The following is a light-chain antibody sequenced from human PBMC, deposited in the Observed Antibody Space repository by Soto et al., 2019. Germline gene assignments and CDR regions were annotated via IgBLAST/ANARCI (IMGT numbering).Light chain of an antibody. CDR1: QSISSW. CDR2: DAS. CDR3: QKYNSYSWT. Sequence: DLQMTQSPSTLSSSFGDSVTITCRASQSISSWLAWYQQKTGKAPKLLIYDASSLKSGVPSRLSGSGSGTELTLTISRLQPDDFATYYCQKYNSYSWTCGQGTKVDIK. V-gene: IGKV1-5*01. J-gene: IGKJ1*01.